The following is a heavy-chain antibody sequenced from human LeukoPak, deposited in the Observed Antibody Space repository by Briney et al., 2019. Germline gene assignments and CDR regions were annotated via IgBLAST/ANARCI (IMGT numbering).Heavy chain of an antibody. CDR2: TPYHGVSR. Sequence: GGSLRLFCAASGFIFGSYGMHWVRQAPVKGLEWVAFTPYHGVSRYYTESVKGRFTISRDNSKSTLFLQMNSLTIEDTAVYYCAKDRHGDYTSNYWGQGTLVIVSS. D-gene: IGHD4-17*01. CDR1: GFIFGSYG. J-gene: IGHJ4*02. V-gene: IGHV3-30*02. CDR3: AKDRHGDYTSNY.